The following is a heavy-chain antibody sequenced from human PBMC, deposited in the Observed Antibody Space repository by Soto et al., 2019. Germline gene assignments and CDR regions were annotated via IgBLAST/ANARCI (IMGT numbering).Heavy chain of an antibody. CDR1: GYTFTSYG. CDR2: INAANGDT. Sequence: ASVKVSCKASGYTFTSYGIHWVRQAPGQRLEWMGWINAANGDTKYSPKFQGRVTITRDTSASTAYMELSSLRSEGTAVYYCVRRHVSATGIDWFDPWGQGTLVTVSS. J-gene: IGHJ5*02. D-gene: IGHD6-13*01. V-gene: IGHV1-3*01. CDR3: VRRHVSATGIDWFDP.